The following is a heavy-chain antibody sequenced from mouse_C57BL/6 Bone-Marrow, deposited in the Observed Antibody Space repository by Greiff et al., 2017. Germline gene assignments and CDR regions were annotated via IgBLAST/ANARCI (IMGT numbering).Heavy chain of an antibody. J-gene: IGHJ4*01. CDR1: GYTFTGYW. CDR3: ERGEYCGHYCAMDY. D-gene: IGHD5-1*01. CDR2: IFPGSGST. Sequence: VQLQQSGAELMKPGASVKLSCKATGYTFTGYWIEWVKQRPGHGLEWIGEIFPGSGSTNYNEKFKGKATLTADKSSNTAYMQLSSLTTEDSAVFCCERGEYCGHYCAMDYWGQGTSVTVSS. V-gene: IGHV1-9*01.